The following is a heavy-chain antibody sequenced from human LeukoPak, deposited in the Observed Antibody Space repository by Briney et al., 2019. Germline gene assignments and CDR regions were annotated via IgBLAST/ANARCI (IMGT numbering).Heavy chain of an antibody. D-gene: IGHD2-15*01. J-gene: IGHJ4*02. V-gene: IGHV4-59*02. CDR1: GDSVTGYY. CDR3: VIGVGWQPDY. Sequence: PSETLSLTCTVFGDSVTGYYLNWVRQPPGKGLEWIGHIYKIGTTNYNPSLKSRLTISADTSKNQFSLKLRSVTAADTAVYYCVIGVGWQPDYWGQGALVTVSS. CDR2: IYKIGTT.